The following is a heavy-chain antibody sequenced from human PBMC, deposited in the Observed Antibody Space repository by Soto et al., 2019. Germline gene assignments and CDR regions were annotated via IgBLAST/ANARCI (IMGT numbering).Heavy chain of an antibody. CDR1: GFTFSNAW. J-gene: IGHJ4*02. CDR3: TSDGYCSGGSCYDS. D-gene: IGHD2-15*01. CDR2: IKSKTDGGTT. V-gene: IGHV3-15*07. Sequence: EVQLVESGGGLVKPGGSLRLSCAASGFTFSNAWMNWVRQAPGKGLEWVGRIKSKTDGGTTDYAAPVKGRFTNSRDDSKYTLYVQMNSVKTEDTAVYYCTSDGYCSGGSCYDSWGQGTLVTVSS.